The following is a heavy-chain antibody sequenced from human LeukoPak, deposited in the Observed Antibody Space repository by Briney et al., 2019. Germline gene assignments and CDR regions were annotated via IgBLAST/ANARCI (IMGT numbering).Heavy chain of an antibody. CDR1: GDSISRYY. Sequence: SETLSLTCTVSGDSISRYYWTWIRQPPGKGLEWIGYMFYSGSTTYNPSLKSRITISVDTSKDQFSLKLRSVTAADTAVYYCARLPYYYDNSGFRDYHYYMDVWGKGTTVNVFS. CDR2: MFYSGST. J-gene: IGHJ6*03. CDR3: ARLPYYYDNSGFRDYHYYMDV. V-gene: IGHV4-59*08. D-gene: IGHD3-22*01.